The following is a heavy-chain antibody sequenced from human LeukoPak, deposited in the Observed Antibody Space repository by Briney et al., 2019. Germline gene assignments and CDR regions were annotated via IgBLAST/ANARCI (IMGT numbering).Heavy chain of an antibody. CDR2: IKQDGSEK. Sequence: SYYWGWIRQPPGKGLEWVANIKQDGSEKYYVDSVKGRFTISRDNAKNSLYLQMNSLRAEDTAVYYCARGSWTTDLDYWGQGTLVTVSS. D-gene: IGHD4-17*01. J-gene: IGHJ4*02. CDR1: SYY. CDR3: ARGSWTTDLDY. V-gene: IGHV3-7*03.